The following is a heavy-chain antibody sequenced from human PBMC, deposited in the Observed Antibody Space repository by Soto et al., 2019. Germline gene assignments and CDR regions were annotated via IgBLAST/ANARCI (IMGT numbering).Heavy chain of an antibody. CDR3: ARLKLGAGRDYYYYYGMDV. D-gene: IGHD3-16*01. V-gene: IGHV4-59*01. J-gene: IGHJ6*02. Sequence: PSETLSLTCTVSGGSISSYYWSWIRQPPGKGLEWIGYIYYSGSTNYNPSLKSRVTISVDTSKNQFSLKLSSATAADTAVYYCARLKLGAGRDYYYYYGMDVWGQGTTVTVSS. CDR2: IYYSGST. CDR1: GGSISSYY.